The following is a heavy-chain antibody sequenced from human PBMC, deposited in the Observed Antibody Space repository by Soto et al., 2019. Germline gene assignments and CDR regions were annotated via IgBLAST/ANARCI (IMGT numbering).Heavy chain of an antibody. CDR1: GYTFTSYA. D-gene: IGHD3-3*01. V-gene: IGHV1-3*01. Sequence: QVQLVQSGAEVKKPGASVKVSCKASGYTFTSYAMHWVRQAPGQRLEWMGWINAGNGNTEYSQKFQGRVTITRDTSASTAYMELSSLRSEDTAVYYCASNSYYDTQFDYWGQGTLVTVSS. CDR3: ASNSYYDTQFDY. CDR2: INAGNGNT. J-gene: IGHJ4*02.